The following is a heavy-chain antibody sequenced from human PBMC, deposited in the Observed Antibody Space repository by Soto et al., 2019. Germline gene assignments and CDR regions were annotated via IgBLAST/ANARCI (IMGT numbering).Heavy chain of an antibody. V-gene: IGHV3-21*01. CDR3: ARAVGYCSGGSCYSGDPDFDY. CDR2: ISSSSSYI. J-gene: IGHJ4*02. Sequence: GGSLRLSCAASGFTFSSYSMNWVRQAPGKGLEWVSSISSSSSYIYYADSVKGRFTISRDNAKNSLYLQMNSLRAEDTAVYYCARAVGYCSGGSCYSGDPDFDYWGQGTLVTVSS. CDR1: GFTFSSYS. D-gene: IGHD2-15*01.